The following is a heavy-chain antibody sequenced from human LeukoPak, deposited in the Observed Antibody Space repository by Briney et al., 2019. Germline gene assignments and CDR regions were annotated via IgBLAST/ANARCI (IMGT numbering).Heavy chain of an antibody. CDR1: GYTFTTYA. Sequence: GASVKVSCKASGYTFTTYAIHWVRQAPGQRLEWMGLINADDGNTRYSQRFQGRVTITRDTSANTAYMELSSLRSEDTAVYYCARGSPRRRAGNDYWGQGTLVTVSS. D-gene: IGHD6-13*01. V-gene: IGHV1-3*01. CDR2: INADDGNT. CDR3: ARGSPRRRAGNDY. J-gene: IGHJ4*02.